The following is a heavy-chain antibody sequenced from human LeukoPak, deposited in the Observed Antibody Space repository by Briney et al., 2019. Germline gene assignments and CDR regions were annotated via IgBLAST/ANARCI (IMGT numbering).Heavy chain of an antibody. CDR3: ATSSAYYYFDFDY. J-gene: IGHJ4*02. V-gene: IGHV3-48*03. CDR2: ITSRGSTI. CDR1: GFSFDDYA. D-gene: IGHD3-22*01. Sequence: GGSLRLSCAASGFSFDDYAMNWVRQAPGKGLEWVSYITSRGSTIYYADSVKGRFTMSRDNAKNSLYLQMNSLRAEDTAVYYCATSSAYYYFDFDYWGQGTLVTVSS.